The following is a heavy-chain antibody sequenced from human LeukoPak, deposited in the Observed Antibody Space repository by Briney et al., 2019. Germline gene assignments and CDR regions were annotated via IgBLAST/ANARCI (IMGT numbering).Heavy chain of an antibody. Sequence: KPSETLSHTCTVSGGSSSSVSHYWGWIRQPPGKGLEWIGSMFYSGNTYYNPSLKSRVTISVDTSKNQFSLNLSSVTAADTAVYYCASHTYSGSYFDYWGQGTLVTVSS. D-gene: IGHD1-26*01. CDR1: GGSSSSVSHY. CDR2: MFYSGNT. J-gene: IGHJ4*02. V-gene: IGHV4-39*01. CDR3: ASHTYSGSYFDY.